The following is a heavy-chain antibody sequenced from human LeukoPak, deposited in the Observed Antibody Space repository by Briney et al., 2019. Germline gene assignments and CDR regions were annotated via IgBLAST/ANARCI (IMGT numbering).Heavy chain of an antibody. V-gene: IGHV1-2*02. Sequence: ASVKASCKASGYTFTGYYMHWVRQAPGQGLEWMGWINPNSGGTNYAQKFQGRVTMTRDTSISTAYMELSRLRSDDTAVYYCARAYIGGFGEFWAYWGQGTLVTVSS. CDR3: ARAYIGGFGEFWAY. CDR1: GYTFTGYY. J-gene: IGHJ4*02. CDR2: INPNSGGT. D-gene: IGHD3-10*01.